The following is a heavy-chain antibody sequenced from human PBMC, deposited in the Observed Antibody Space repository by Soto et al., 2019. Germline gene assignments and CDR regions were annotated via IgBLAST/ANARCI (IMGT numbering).Heavy chain of an antibody. J-gene: IGHJ4*02. D-gene: IGHD3-3*01. Sequence: GGSLRLSCAASGFTFSSYAMSWVRQAPGKGLEWVSAISGSGGSTYYADSVKGRFTISRDNSKNTLYLQMNSLRAEDTAVYYCAKDVYSDFWSGYYMDYWGQGTLVTVSS. CDR3: AKDVYSDFWSGYYMDY. CDR2: ISGSGGST. CDR1: GFTFSSYA. V-gene: IGHV3-23*01.